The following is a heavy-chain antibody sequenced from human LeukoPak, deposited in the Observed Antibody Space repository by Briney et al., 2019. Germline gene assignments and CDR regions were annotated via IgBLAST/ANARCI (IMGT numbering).Heavy chain of an antibody. J-gene: IGHJ4*02. D-gene: IGHD6-6*01. CDR1: GFTFSSYA. CDR2: ISSNGGST. CDR3: ARGRAATIAARPWGFDY. Sequence: PGGSLRLSCAASGFTFSSYAMHWVRQAPGKGLEYVSAISSNGGSTYYANSVKGRFTISRDNSKNTLYLQMGSLRAEDMAVYYCARGRAATIAARPWGFDYWGQGTLVTVSS. V-gene: IGHV3-64*01.